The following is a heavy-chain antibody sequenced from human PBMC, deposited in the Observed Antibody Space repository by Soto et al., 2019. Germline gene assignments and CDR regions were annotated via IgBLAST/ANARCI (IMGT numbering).Heavy chain of an antibody. CDR2: IYYRGST. CDR3: ARLVPTEVTPAGSFDY. J-gene: IGHJ4*02. Sequence: QLQLQESGPGLVKPSETLSLTCTVSGGSISSSSYYWGWIRQPPGKGLEWIGSIYYRGSTYYNPSLKSRVTISVDTSKNQFSLKLSSVTAADTAVYYCARLVPTEVTPAGSFDYWGQGTLVTVSS. CDR1: GGSISSSSYY. V-gene: IGHV4-39*01. D-gene: IGHD5-12*01.